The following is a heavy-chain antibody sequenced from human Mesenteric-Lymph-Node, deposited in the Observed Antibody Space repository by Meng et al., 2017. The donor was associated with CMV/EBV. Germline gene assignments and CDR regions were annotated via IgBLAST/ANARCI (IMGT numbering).Heavy chain of an antibody. V-gene: IGHV3-21*05. CDR2: FSDYTGRI. Sequence: GESLKISCAASGFTFRNYNMNWVRQSPGKGLEWVSFFSDYTGRIYYADSVKGRFTISRDNAKNSLYLQMNSLRAEDTAVYYCARDYDYYDSSGYPYWGQGTLVTVSS. D-gene: IGHD3-22*01. J-gene: IGHJ4*02. CDR3: ARDYDYYDSSGYPY. CDR1: GFTFRNYN.